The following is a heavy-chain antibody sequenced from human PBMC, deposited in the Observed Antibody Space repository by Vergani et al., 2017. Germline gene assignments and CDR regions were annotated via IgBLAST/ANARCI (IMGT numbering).Heavy chain of an antibody. CDR2: LYYRGTT. V-gene: IGHV4-38-2*02. CDR1: GYSISSGYY. CDR3: ARHPSCSSTTCYVFDY. Sequence: QVQLQESGPGLVKPSETLSLTCTVSGYSISSGYYWGWIRQPPGKGLEWIGSLYYRGTTYYNPSLKSRVTMSVDTSKNQFSLHLSSVTAADTAVYYCARHPSCSSTTCYVFDYWGQGTLVTVSS. D-gene: IGHD2-2*01. J-gene: IGHJ4*02.